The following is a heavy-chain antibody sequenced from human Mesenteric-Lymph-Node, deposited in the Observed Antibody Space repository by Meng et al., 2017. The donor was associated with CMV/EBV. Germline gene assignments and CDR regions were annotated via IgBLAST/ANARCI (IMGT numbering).Heavy chain of an antibody. Sequence: GGSLRLSCVASGFTFGDFSMNWVRQAPGKGLEWVSYIRGGGSPIYYADSVKGRFTISRDNAHNSLYLQMNSLRAEDTAVYYCAKDRRSVQDLYGSTSCYFCYYGMDVWGQGTTVTVSS. J-gene: IGHJ6*02. V-gene: IGHV3-48*04. CDR3: AKDRRSVQDLYGSTSCYFCYYGMDV. CDR2: IRGGGSPI. D-gene: IGHD2-2*01. CDR1: GFTFGDFS.